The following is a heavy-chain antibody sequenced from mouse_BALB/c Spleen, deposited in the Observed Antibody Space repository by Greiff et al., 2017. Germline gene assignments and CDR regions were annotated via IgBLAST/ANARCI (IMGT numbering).Heavy chain of an antibody. Sequence: EVHLVESGPGLVKPSQSLSLTCTVTGYSITSDYAWNWIRQFPGNKLEWMGYISYSGSTSYNPSLKSRISITRDTSKNQFFLQLNSVTTEDTATYYCARSYDGYSTFAYWGQGTLVTVSA. V-gene: IGHV3-2*02. J-gene: IGHJ3*01. CDR3: ARSYDGYSTFAY. D-gene: IGHD2-3*01. CDR1: GYSITSDYA. CDR2: ISYSGST.